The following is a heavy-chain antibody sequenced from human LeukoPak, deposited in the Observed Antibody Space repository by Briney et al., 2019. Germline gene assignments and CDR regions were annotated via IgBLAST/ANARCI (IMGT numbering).Heavy chain of an antibody. V-gene: IGHV3-23*01. Sequence: GGSLRLSCAASGFTFTTYAMNWVRQAPGKGLEWVSTISGSGDSTYYADSVKGRFTISRDNSKNTLYLQRNSLRAEDTAVYYCAKDRGKNSNYVWFDYWGQGTLVTVSS. CDR1: GFTFTTYA. CDR2: ISGSGDST. CDR3: AKDRGKNSNYVWFDY. J-gene: IGHJ4*02. D-gene: IGHD4-11*01.